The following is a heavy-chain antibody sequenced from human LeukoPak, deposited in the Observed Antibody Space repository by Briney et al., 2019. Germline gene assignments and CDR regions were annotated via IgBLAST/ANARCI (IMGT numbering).Heavy chain of an antibody. CDR3: ARHDILTGYALDY. Sequence: ASQTLSLTCSVSGGSISSGDYYWSWIRQPPGKGLEWIGHIYYSGSTNYNPSLKSRVTISVDTSKNQFSLKLSSVTAADTAVRYCARHDILTGYALDYWGQGTLVTVSS. J-gene: IGHJ4*02. CDR2: IYYSGST. V-gene: IGHV4-30-4*01. D-gene: IGHD3-9*01. CDR1: GGSISSGDYY.